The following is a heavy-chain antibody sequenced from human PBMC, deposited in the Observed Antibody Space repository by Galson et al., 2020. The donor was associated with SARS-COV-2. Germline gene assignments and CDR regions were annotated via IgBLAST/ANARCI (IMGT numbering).Heavy chain of an antibody. Sequence: GGSLRLSCAASGFTFTDYYMSWIRQAPGKGLEWVSYISGSGYDIYYPDSVKGRFTISRDNAKNSVYLQMNNLRADDTAVYYCARDSPSYGCFDPWGQGTLVTVSS. D-gene: IGHD3-10*01. J-gene: IGHJ5*02. CDR1: GFTFTDYY. CDR2: ISGSGYDI. V-gene: IGHV3-11*01. CDR3: ARDSPSYGCFDP.